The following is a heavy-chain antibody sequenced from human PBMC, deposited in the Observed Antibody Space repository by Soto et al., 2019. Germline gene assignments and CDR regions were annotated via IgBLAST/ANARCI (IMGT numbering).Heavy chain of an antibody. D-gene: IGHD4-17*01. CDR3: ARRGPLMTTVTADWYFDL. V-gene: IGHV1-18*01. Sequence: QVQLVQSGAEVKKPGASVKVSCKASGYTFTSYGISWVRQAPGQGLEWMGWISAYNGNTNYAQKLQGRVTMTTDTSTSTAYVELRSLRSDDTAVYYCARRGPLMTTVTADWYFDLWGRGTLVTVSS. CDR2: ISAYNGNT. CDR1: GYTFTSYG. J-gene: IGHJ2*01.